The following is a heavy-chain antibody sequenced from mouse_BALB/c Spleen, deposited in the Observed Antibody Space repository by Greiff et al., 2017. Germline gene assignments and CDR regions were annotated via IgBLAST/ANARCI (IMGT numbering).Heavy chain of an antibody. CDR2: IDSNGGST. J-gene: IGHJ3*01. CDR3: ATGIAY. CDR1: GFTFSSYG. V-gene: IGHV5-6-3*01. D-gene: IGHD4-1*01. Sequence: EVKLVESGGGLVQPGGSLKLSCAASGFTFSSYGMSWVRQTPDKRLELVATIDSNGGSTYYPDSVKGRFTISRDNAKNTLYLQINSLKSEDTAMYYCATGIAYWGQGTLVTVSA.